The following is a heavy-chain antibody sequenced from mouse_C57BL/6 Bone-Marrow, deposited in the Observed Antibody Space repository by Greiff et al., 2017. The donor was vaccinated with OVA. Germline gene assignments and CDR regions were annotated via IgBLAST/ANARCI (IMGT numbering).Heavy chain of an antibody. J-gene: IGHJ4*01. CDR3: ARETYGSSFYAMDY. V-gene: IGHV5-4*01. Sequence: VQLKESGGGLVKPGGSLKLSCAASGFTFSSYAMSWVRQTPEKRLEWVATISDGGSYTYYPDNVKGRFTISRDNAKNNLYLQMSHLKSEDTAMYYCARETYGSSFYAMDYWGQGTSVTVSS. CDR2: ISDGGSYT. CDR1: GFTFSSYA. D-gene: IGHD1-1*01.